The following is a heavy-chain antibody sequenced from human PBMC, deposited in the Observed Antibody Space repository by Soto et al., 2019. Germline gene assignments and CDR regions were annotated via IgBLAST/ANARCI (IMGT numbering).Heavy chain of an antibody. Sequence: QVQLVQSGAEVKKPGASVKVSCKASGYTFTSYGISWVRQAPGQGLEWMGWISAYNGNTNYAQKLQGRVTMTTDTATSTAYMELRSLRSDDTAVYYCARDWSGSVPTRVDGMDVWGQGTTVTVSS. CDR2: ISAYNGNT. CDR1: GYTFTSYG. D-gene: IGHD3-3*01. J-gene: IGHJ6*02. CDR3: ARDWSGSVPTRVDGMDV. V-gene: IGHV1-18*01.